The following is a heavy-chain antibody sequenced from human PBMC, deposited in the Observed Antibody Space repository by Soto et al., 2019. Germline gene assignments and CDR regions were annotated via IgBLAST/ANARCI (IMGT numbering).Heavy chain of an antibody. J-gene: IGHJ6*04. V-gene: IGHV4-61*01. CDR1: GGSVSSGSYY. CDR3: ARDSTVRKAYYYGMDV. Sequence: SETLSLTCTVSGGSVSSGSYYWSWIRQPPGKGLEWIGYIYYSGSTNYNPSLKSRVTISVDTSKNQFSLKLSSVTAADTAVYYCARDSTVRKAYYYGMDVWGKGTTFTVSS. D-gene: IGHD4-17*01. CDR2: IYYSGST.